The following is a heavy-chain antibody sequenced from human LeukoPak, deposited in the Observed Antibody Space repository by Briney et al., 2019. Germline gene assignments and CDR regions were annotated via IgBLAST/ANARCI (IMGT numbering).Heavy chain of an antibody. J-gene: IGHJ4*02. Sequence: SETLSLTCTVSGGSISSYYWSWIRQPAGKGLEWIGSIYYSGSTYYNPSLKSRVTISVDTSKNQFSLKLSSVTAADTAVYYCARLRSIAVAGTVLDYWGQGTLVTVSS. CDR3: ARLRSIAVAGTVLDY. CDR1: GGSISSYY. D-gene: IGHD6-19*01. CDR2: IYYSGST. V-gene: IGHV4-59*05.